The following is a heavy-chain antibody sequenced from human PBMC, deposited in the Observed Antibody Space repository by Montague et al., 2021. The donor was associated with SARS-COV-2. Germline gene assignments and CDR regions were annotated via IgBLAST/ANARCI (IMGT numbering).Heavy chain of an antibody. J-gene: IGHJ4*02. CDR1: GFTVSSNY. V-gene: IGHV3-53*01. CDR2: IYSGGST. Sequence: SLRLSCAASGFTVSSNYMSWVRQAPGKGLEWVSVIYSGGSTYYADSVKGRFTISRDNSKNTLYPQMNSLRAEDTAVYYCGRITYGDVIWGQGTLVTVSS. D-gene: IGHD2-21*01. CDR3: GRITYGDVI.